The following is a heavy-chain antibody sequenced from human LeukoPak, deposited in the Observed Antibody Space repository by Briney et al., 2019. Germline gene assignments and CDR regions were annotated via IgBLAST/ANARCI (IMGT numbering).Heavy chain of an antibody. V-gene: IGHV3-11*01. CDR2: ISNSGIII. CDR1: GFTFSDYY. D-gene: IGHD1-26*01. Sequence: GGSLRLSCSASGFTFSDYYMSWIRQAPGKGLEWVSYISNSGIIIYYADSVKGRFTISRDNAKNSLYLQMNSLRAEDTAVYYCARGFIVAVDDAFDIWGQGTMVTVSS. CDR3: ARGFIVAVDDAFDI. J-gene: IGHJ3*02.